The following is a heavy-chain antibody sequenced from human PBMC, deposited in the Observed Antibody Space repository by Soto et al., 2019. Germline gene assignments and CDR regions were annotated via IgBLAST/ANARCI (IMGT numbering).Heavy chain of an antibody. J-gene: IGHJ4*02. CDR1: GDTFSGYP. CDR2: IIPVFGTT. CDR3: ARDGGFGELKY. Sequence: QVQLVQSGAELKKPGSSVKVSCKASGDTFSGYPINWVRQAPGEGLEWMGRIIPVFGTTNDAQRFEGRVTVTAYESTNTAYMELRGLLSEDTAVYYCARDGGFGELKYWGPGTLVTVSS. V-gene: IGHV1-69*18. D-gene: IGHD3-10*01.